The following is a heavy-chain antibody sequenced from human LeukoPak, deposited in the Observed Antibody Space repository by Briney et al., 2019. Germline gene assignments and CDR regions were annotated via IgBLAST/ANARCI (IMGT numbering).Heavy chain of an antibody. CDR1: GGSISSSNW. V-gene: IGHV4-4*02. CDR3: ARVSYSGYDYYYYGMDV. D-gene: IGHD5-12*01. CDR2: IYHSGST. J-gene: IGHJ6*02. Sequence: SETLSLTCAVSGGSISSSNWWSWVRQPPGKGLEWIGEIYHSGSTNYNPSLKSRVTISVDKSKNQFSLKLSSVTAADTAVYYCARVSYSGYDYYYYGMDVWGQGTTVTVSS.